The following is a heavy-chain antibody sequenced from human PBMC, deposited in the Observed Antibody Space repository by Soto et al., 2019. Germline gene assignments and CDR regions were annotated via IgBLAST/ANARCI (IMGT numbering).Heavy chain of an antibody. J-gene: IGHJ4*02. CDR1: GFTFSNAW. Sequence: EVQLVESGGGLVKPGGSLRLSCAASGFTFSNAWMSWVRQAPGKGLEWVGRIKSKTDGGTTDYAAPVKGRFTISRDDSKNTLYLQMNSLKTADTAVYYCTTGLINWVTRAARPLDYWGQGTLVTVSS. CDR2: IKSKTDGGTT. CDR3: TTGLINWVTRAARPLDY. D-gene: IGHD6-6*01. V-gene: IGHV3-15*01.